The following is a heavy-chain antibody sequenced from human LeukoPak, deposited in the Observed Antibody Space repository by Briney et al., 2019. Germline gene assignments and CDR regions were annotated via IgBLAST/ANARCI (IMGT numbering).Heavy chain of an antibody. V-gene: IGHV3-11*01. J-gene: IGHJ4*02. CDR3: ATLGRNYFDS. D-gene: IGHD2-15*01. CDR2: ISSSGSAI. Sequence: GGSLRLSCAASRFIISDYYMTWIRQAPGKGLEWVSYISSSGSAIYYADSVKGRFTVSRDNARNSLYLQMNSLRVEDTAVYYCATLGRNYFDSWGQGSLVTVSS. CDR1: RFIISDYY.